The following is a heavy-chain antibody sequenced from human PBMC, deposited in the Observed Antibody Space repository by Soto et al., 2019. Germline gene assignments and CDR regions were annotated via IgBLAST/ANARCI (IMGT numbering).Heavy chain of an antibody. CDR3: AKEKATRGYSFLVDY. V-gene: IGHV3-30*18. D-gene: IGHD5-18*01. J-gene: IGHJ4*02. CDR1: GVTLSRYG. Sequence: PGGSLRLSCAASGVTLSRYGMHWVRQAPGKGLEWVAVISYDGTNKYYADSVKGRFTIPRDDSKNTLYLQMNSLRPEDTAVYYCAKEKATRGYSFLVDYWGQGTLVTVSS. CDR2: ISYDGTNK.